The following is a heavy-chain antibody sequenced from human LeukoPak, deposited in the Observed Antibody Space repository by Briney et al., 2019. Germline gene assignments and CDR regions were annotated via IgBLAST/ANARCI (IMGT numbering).Heavy chain of an antibody. D-gene: IGHD6-6*01. Sequence: GGSLRLSCAASGFTFSSYGMHWVRQAPGKGLEWVAVISYDGSNKYYADSVKGRFTISRDNSKNTLYLQMNSLRAEDTAVYYCAKDHRARIAARHCFDYWGQGTLVTVSS. CDR3: AKDHRARIAARHCFDY. V-gene: IGHV3-30*18. CDR2: ISYDGSNK. CDR1: GFTFSSYG. J-gene: IGHJ4*02.